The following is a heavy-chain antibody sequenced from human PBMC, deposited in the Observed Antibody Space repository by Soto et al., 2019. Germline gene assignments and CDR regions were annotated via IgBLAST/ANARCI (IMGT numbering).Heavy chain of an antibody. CDR3: AKNRLANSPYYYYYYGMDV. Sequence: VQLVESGGGLVQPGGSLRLSCAASGFTFSSYWMHWVRQAPGKGLVWVAVISYDGSNKYYGDSVKGRFTISRDNSKNTLYLQMNSLRAEDTAVYYCAKNRLANSPYYYYYYGMDVWGQGTTVTVSS. CDR1: GFTFSSYW. CDR2: ISYDGSNK. V-gene: IGHV3-30*18. D-gene: IGHD6-25*01. J-gene: IGHJ6*02.